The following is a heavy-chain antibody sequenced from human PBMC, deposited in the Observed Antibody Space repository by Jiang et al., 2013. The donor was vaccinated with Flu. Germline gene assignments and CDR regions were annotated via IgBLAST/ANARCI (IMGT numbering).Heavy chain of an antibody. Sequence: TLSLTCAVYGGSFSGYYWSWIRQPPGKGLEWIGEINHSGSTNYNPSLKSRVTISVDTSKNQFSLKLSSVTAADTAVYYCARSLIDIVVVTAPFDYWGQGTLVTVSS. J-gene: IGHJ4*02. CDR1: GGSFSGYY. CDR2: INHSGST. V-gene: IGHV4-34*01. D-gene: IGHD2-21*02. CDR3: ARSLIDIVVVTAPFDY.